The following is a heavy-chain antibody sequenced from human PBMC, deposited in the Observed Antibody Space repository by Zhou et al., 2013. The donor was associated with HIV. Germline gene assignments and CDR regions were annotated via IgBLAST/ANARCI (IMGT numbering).Heavy chain of an antibody. CDR2: IIPIFGTA. CDR1: GGTFSTYG. J-gene: IGHJ4*02. Sequence: QVHLVQSGAEVKKPGSSVKVSCKASGGTFSTYGISWVRQAPGQGLEWMGGIIPIFGTANYAQKFQGRVTITADESTSTAYMELNSLRSEDTAMYYCARDLGAAKAQGYDYWGQGTMGHRLL. D-gene: IGHD2-15*01. V-gene: IGHV1-69*12. CDR3: ARDLGAAKAQGYDY.